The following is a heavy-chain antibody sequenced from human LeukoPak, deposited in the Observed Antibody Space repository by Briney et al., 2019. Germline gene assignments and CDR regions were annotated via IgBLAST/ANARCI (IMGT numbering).Heavy chain of an antibody. CDR1: GDAFSSHS. V-gene: IGHV1-69*13. CDR2: IISVFGTT. J-gene: IGHJ3*02. D-gene: IGHD1-26*01. Sequence: SVKVSCKASGDAFSSHSLSWVRQAPGQGLEWMGRIISVFGTTNYAQKFQGRLTISADESSRTAYMELSSLRSEDTAVYFCATEWADAFDIWGQGTMVTVSS. CDR3: ATEWADAFDI.